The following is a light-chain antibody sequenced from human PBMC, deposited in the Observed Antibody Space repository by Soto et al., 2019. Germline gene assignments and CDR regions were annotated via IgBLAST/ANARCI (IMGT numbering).Light chain of an antibody. CDR2: GAS. CDR3: QQYGSSRT. Sequence: EIVMTQSPATLSVSPGERATLSCRASQSVSSNLAWYQQKPGQAPSLLIYGASSRATGIPDRFSGSGSGTDFTLTISRLEPEDFAVDYCQQYGSSRTFGQGTKVDIK. J-gene: IGKJ1*01. CDR1: QSVSSN. V-gene: IGKV3-20*01.